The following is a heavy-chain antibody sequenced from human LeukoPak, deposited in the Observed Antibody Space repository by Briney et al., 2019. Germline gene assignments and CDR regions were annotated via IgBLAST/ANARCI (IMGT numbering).Heavy chain of an antibody. CDR1: GGSISSYY. Sequence: PSETLSLTCTVSGGSISSYYWSWIRQPPGKGLEWIGYIYYSGSTNYNPSLKSRVTISLDRSKNQFSLKLSSVTAAETAVYYCARYSDYFYYFDYWGQGTLVTVSS. V-gene: IGHV4-59*01. D-gene: IGHD3-16*01. CDR2: IYYSGST. J-gene: IGHJ4*02. CDR3: ARYSDYFYYFDY.